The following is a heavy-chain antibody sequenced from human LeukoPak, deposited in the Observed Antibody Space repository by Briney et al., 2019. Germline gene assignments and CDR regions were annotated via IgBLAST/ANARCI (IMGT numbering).Heavy chain of an antibody. J-gene: IGHJ4*02. Sequence: ASVKVSCKASGYTFTSYYIHWVRQAPGQGLEWVGIINPSGGSTSYARKFQGRVTMTRDTSTSTVYMELSSLRSEDTAVYYCAREFAHVDTAMVFDYWGQGTLVTVSS. V-gene: IGHV1-46*01. D-gene: IGHD5-18*01. CDR2: INPSGGST. CDR1: GYTFTSYY. CDR3: AREFAHVDTAMVFDY.